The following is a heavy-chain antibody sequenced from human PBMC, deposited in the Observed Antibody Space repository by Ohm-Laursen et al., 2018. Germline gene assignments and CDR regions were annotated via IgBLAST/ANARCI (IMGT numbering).Heavy chain of an antibody. Sequence: SLRLSCAASGFTFSGYAMSWVRQAPGKGPERVSVVTGSGRTTYYRDSVKGRFTISRYNSKNTLYLQMNSLRVEDMGVYDCAKGLSGGTGHGNWFDPWGQGTLVSVSS. CDR2: VTGSGRTT. CDR3: AKGLSGGTGHGNWFDP. D-gene: IGHD3-10*01. V-gene: IGHV3-23*01. CDR1: GFTFSGYA. J-gene: IGHJ5*02.